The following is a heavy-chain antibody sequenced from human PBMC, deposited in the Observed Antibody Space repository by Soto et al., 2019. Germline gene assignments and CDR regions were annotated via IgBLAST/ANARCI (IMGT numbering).Heavy chain of an antibody. Sequence: PAETLSLTCAVSGGTISSSNLWRWVRQPPGKVLEGIGETYHSGSTNYKASLKSRVTISVDKSKNKLSLKLSSVTAEDTAVYYCARDLPNIAVAGHYGMDVWGQGTTVTVSS. D-gene: IGHD6-19*01. V-gene: IGHV4-4*02. CDR1: GGTISSSNL. J-gene: IGHJ6*02. CDR3: ARDLPNIAVAGHYGMDV. CDR2: TYHSGST.